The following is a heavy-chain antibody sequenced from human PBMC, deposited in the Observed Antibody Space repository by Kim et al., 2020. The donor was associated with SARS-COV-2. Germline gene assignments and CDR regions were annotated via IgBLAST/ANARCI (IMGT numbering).Heavy chain of an antibody. CDR3: ARGGYYDFWSGYYISPGYYYYGMDV. CDR1: AYTFTSYG. J-gene: IGHJ6*02. Sequence: ASVKVSCKASAYTFTSYGISWVRQAPGQGLEWMGWISAYNGNTNYAQKLQCRVTMTTDTSTSTAYMELRSLRSDDTAVYYCARGGYYDFWSGYYISPGYYYYGMDVWGQGTTVTVSS. V-gene: IGHV1-18*01. CDR2: ISAYNGNT. D-gene: IGHD3-3*01.